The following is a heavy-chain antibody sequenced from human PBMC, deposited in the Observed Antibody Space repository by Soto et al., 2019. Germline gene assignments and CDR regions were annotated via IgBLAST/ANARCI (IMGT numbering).Heavy chain of an antibody. CDR1: GGSISSYY. CDR2: IYYSGST. V-gene: IGHV4-59*08. CDR3: ARLVVLEWNIYFGY. D-gene: IGHD3-3*01. Sequence: SETLSLTCTVSGGSISSYYWSWIRQPPGKGQEWIRYIYYSGSTNYNPSLKSRVTISVDTSKNQFSLKLSSVTAADTAVYYCARLVVLEWNIYFGYWGQGTLVTVSS. J-gene: IGHJ4*02.